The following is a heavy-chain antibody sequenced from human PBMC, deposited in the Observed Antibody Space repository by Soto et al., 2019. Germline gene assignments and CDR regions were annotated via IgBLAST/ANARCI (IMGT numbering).Heavy chain of an antibody. CDR3: VGAFLGF. CDR2: INTQSDGATT. Sequence: EVQLVESGGGLVEPGGSLTLSCAASGLTFTNTWMSWARQAPGKGLEWVGHINTQSDGATTNYAAPVRGRFTISRDDSKSTLYLHMSDLKIEDTAVYYCVGAFLGFWGRGTLVTVS. V-gene: IGHV3-15*06. CDR1: GLTFTNTW. J-gene: IGHJ4*02. D-gene: IGHD3-16*01.